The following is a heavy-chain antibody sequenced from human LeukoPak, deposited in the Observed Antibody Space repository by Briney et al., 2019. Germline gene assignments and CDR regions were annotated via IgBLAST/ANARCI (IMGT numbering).Heavy chain of an antibody. J-gene: IGHJ3*02. D-gene: IGHD3-22*01. CDR3: ARDLTPRYYYDSSGYYRPSGSDAFDI. Sequence: GGSLRLSCAASGFTFSSYAMHWVRQAPGKGLEWVSSISSSSSYIYYADSVKGRFTISRDNAKNSLYLQMNSLRAEDTAVYYCARDLTPRYYYDSSGYYRPSGSDAFDIWGQGTMVTVSS. CDR2: ISSSSSYI. CDR1: GFTFSSYA. V-gene: IGHV3-21*01.